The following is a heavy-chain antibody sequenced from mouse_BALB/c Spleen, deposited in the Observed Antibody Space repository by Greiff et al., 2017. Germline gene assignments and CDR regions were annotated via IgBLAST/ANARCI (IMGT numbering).Heavy chain of an antibody. CDR2: ISSGGSYT. V-gene: IGHV5-9-4*01. CDR3: ARGLPDYYAMDY. CDR1: GFTFSSYA. J-gene: IGHJ4*01. D-gene: IGHD2-4*01. Sequence: VQLKESGGGLVKPGGSLKLSCAASGFTFSSYAMSWVRQSPEKRLEWVAEISSGGSYTYYPDTVTGRFTISRDNAKNTLYLEMSSLRSEDTAMYYCARGLPDYYAMDYWGQGTSVTVSS.